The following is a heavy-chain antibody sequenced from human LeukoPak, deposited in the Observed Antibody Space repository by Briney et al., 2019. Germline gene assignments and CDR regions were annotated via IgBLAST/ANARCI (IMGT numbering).Heavy chain of an antibody. CDR3: ARQDRYSSSSFFDY. CDR1: GFFFSDYD. D-gene: IGHD6-19*01. V-gene: IGHV3-13*01. CDR2: IGTAVDT. J-gene: IGHJ4*02. Sequence: GGSLRLSCAASGFFFSDYDMHWVRQVPGKGLEWVSGIGTAVDTYYPDSVKGRFTISRDNAKNSLYLQMNSLRAEDTAVYYCARQDRYSSSSFFDYWGQGTLVTVSS.